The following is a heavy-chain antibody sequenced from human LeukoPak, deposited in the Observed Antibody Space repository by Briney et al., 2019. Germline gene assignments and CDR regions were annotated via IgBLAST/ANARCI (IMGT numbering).Heavy chain of an antibody. J-gene: IGHJ5*02. CDR1: GGSISSSNW. Sequence: SETLSLTCAVSGGSISSSNWWSWVRQPPGKGLEWIGYIYYSGSTNYNPSLKSRVTISVDTSKNQFSLKLSSVTAADTAVYYCASSSGWSFDPWGQGTLVTVSS. CDR3: ASSSGWSFDP. CDR2: IYYSGST. D-gene: IGHD6-19*01. V-gene: IGHV4-4*02.